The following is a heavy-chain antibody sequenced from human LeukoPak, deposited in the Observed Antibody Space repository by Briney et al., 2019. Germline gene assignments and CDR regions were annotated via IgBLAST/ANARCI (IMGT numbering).Heavy chain of an antibody. J-gene: IGHJ5*02. D-gene: IGHD2/OR15-2a*01. CDR3: ARQTVIIPTGMEGPWFDP. CDR1: GVSIKNHY. Sequence: ASETLSLTCTVSGVSIKNHYWSWIRQPPGKGLEWIANIYYAGSSNYNPSLKSRVSVSIDASKNHLSLQLTSVTAADTAIYYCARQTVIIPTGMEGPWFDPWGQGTLVAVSS. V-gene: IGHV4-59*08. CDR2: IYYAGSS.